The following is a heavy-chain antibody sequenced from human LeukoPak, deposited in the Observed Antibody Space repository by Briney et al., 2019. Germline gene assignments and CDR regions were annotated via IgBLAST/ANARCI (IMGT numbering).Heavy chain of an antibody. J-gene: IGHJ4*02. CDR3: ARDDCSTTPCYAY. Sequence: GGSLRLSCTTSGFTFTNYGINWVRQAPGKGLEWVAAIWYDGSKTSYTDSVKGRFTVSRDISKNTVYLQMNGLKAEDTAVYYCARDDCSTTPCYAYWGREPWSPSPQ. D-gene: IGHD2-2*01. V-gene: IGHV3-33*01. CDR2: IWYDGSKT. CDR1: GFTFTNYG.